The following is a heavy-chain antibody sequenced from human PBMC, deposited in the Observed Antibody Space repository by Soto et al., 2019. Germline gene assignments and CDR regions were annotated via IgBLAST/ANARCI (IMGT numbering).Heavy chain of an antibody. CDR1: GGSISSYY. Sequence: SETLSLTCTVSGGSISSYYWSWIRQPPGKGLEWIGYIYYSGSTNYNPSLKSRVTISVDTSKNQFSLKLSSVTAADTAVYYCASGVLWRDRWYYDFWSGYYFVGWFAPWGQGPLVTVSS. V-gene: IGHV4-59*01. CDR3: ASGVLWRDRWYYDFWSGYYFVGWFAP. J-gene: IGHJ5*02. D-gene: IGHD3-3*01. CDR2: IYYSGST.